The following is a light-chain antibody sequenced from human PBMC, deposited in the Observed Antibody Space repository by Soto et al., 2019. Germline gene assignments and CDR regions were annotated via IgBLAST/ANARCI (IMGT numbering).Light chain of an antibody. V-gene: IGKV2-28*01. Sequence: DIVMTQSPLSLPVTPGEPASISCRSSQSLLNSNGYNYLEWYLQKPGQSPQLLINLDSDRASGVPDRFSGSGSGTDFTLKISRVEAEDVGLYYCMQSLETPWTFGQGTKVEIK. J-gene: IGKJ1*01. CDR2: LDS. CDR3: MQSLETPWT. CDR1: QSLLNSNGYNY.